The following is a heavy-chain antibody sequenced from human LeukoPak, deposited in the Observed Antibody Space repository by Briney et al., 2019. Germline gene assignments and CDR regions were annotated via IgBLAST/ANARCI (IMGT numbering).Heavy chain of an antibody. CDR2: ISTYNGNT. Sequence: GASVKVSCKASGYTYSDYVISWVRQAPGQGLEWMGWISTYNGNTIYAEKLQGRVTMTTDTSTSTAYMELRSLRSDDTAVYYCARSMVRAVTQVASDYWGQGTLVTVSS. D-gene: IGHD3-10*01. CDR1: GYTYSDYV. CDR3: ARSMVRAVTQVASDY. J-gene: IGHJ4*02. V-gene: IGHV1-18*01.